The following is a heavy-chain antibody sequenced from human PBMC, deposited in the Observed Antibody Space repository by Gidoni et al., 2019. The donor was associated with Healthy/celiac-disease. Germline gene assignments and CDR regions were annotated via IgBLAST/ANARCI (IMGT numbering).Heavy chain of an antibody. Sequence: EVQLVESGGGLVKPGGSLRLSRAAAGFTFSRYGMGWVRQAHGKGLEWVANIKQDGSEKYYVDAGKGHFPISRNNAKNSLYLQRNSLRAEDTAVYYCAREQKAGALDYWGQGTLGTVSS. V-gene: IGHV3-7*01. J-gene: IGHJ4*02. CDR1: GFTFSRYG. CDR3: AREQKAGALDY. CDR2: IKQDGSEK. D-gene: IGHD6-13*01.